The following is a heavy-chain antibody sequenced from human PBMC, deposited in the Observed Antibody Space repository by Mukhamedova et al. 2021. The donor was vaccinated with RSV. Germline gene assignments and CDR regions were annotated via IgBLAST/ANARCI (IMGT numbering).Heavy chain of an antibody. V-gene: IGHV1-3*01. D-gene: IGHD6-19*01. CDR2: GNT. J-gene: IGHJ6*02. CDR3: ARDGEPRSGWRSYYYYGMDV. Sequence: GNTKYSQKFQGRVTITRDTSASTAYMELSSLRSEDTAVYYCARDGEPRSGWRSYYYYGMDVWGQGTTVTVSS.